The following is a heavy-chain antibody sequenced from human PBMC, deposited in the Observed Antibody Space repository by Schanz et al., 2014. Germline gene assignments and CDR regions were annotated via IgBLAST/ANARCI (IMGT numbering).Heavy chain of an antibody. CDR2: ISSTSSYI. CDR3: ARGVRIDY. CDR1: GFTFSNYS. D-gene: IGHD3-3*01. J-gene: IGHJ4*02. Sequence: VQLVESGGGVVQPGRSLRLSCAASGFTFSNYSMNWVRQAPGKGLEWVSSISSTSSYIFYADSVKGRFTISRDNAKNSLYLQMNSLTAEDTAVYYCARGVRIDYWGQGTLVTVSS. V-gene: IGHV3-21*01.